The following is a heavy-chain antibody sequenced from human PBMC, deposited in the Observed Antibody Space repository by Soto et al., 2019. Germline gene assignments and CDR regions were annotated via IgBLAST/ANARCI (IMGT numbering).Heavy chain of an antibody. Sequence: SETLSLTCTVSGGSISSSSYYWGWIRQPPGKGLEWIGSIYYSGSTYYNPSLKSRVTISVDTSKNQFSLKLSSVTAADTAVYYCARRGIYWFDPWGQGTLVTVSS. D-gene: IGHD3-10*01. CDR1: GGSISSSSYY. J-gene: IGHJ5*02. CDR3: ARRGIYWFDP. CDR2: IYYSGST. V-gene: IGHV4-39*01.